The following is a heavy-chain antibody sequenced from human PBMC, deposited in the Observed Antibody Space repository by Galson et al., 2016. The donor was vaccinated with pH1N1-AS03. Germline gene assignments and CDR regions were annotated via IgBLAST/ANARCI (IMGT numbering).Heavy chain of an antibody. CDR1: EFTFTDFA. CDR3: AKDRNDYRLHYFSGSDV. CDR2: TSSSGGST. Sequence: SLTLSCSTYEFTFTDFAVSWVRQAPGRGLEWVSATSSSGGSTYYAESVKGRFTISRDYSKNTVDLQMNSLRAEDTAVYYCAKDRNDYRLHYFSGSDVWGPGTTVIVSS. J-gene: IGHJ6*02. D-gene: IGHD1-1*01. V-gene: IGHV3-23*01.